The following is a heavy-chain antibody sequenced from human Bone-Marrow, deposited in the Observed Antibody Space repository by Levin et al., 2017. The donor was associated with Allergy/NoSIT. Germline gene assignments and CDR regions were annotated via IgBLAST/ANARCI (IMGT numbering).Heavy chain of an antibody. Sequence: SQTLSLTCTVSGGSISSYYWSWIRQPAGKGLEWIGRIYTSGSTNYNPSLKSRVTMSVDTSKNQFSLKLSSVTAADTAVYYCARDVRLRPPLILVTMVRGVSGFDYWGQGTLVTVSS. V-gene: IGHV4-4*07. D-gene: IGHD3-10*01. J-gene: IGHJ4*02. CDR2: IYTSGST. CDR1: GGSISSYY. CDR3: ARDVRLRPPLILVTMVRGVSGFDY.